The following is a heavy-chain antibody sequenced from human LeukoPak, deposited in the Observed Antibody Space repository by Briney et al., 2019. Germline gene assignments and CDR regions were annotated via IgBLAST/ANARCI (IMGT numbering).Heavy chain of an antibody. CDR3: AKDKFDDILTGYYGDV. D-gene: IGHD3-9*01. Sequence: GGSLRLSCAASGFTFDDYAMHWVRQAPGKGLEGVSLISGDGGSTYYADSVKGRFTISRDNSKNSLYLQMNSLRTEDTALYYCAKDKFDDILTGYYGDVWGQGTTVTVSS. CDR1: GFTFDDYA. V-gene: IGHV3-43*02. CDR2: ISGDGGST. J-gene: IGHJ6*02.